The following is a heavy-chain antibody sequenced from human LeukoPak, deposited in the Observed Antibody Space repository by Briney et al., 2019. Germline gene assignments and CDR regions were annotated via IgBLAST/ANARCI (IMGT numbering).Heavy chain of an antibody. CDR3: AKGYDILAAYALGFDY. V-gene: IGHV3-23*01. J-gene: IGHJ4*02. CDR1: GFTFSSYA. D-gene: IGHD3-9*01. Sequence: GGSLRLSCAASGFTFSSYAMGWVRQGPGKGLDWVSSISGSGGRTHYAASVKGRFTISRDNSKSTLYLQMNSLRAEDTAVYYCAKGYDILAAYALGFDYWGQGTLVTVSS. CDR2: ISGSGGRT.